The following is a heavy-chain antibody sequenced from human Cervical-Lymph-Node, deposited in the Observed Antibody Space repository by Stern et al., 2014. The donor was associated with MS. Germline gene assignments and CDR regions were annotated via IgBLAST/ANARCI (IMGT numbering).Heavy chain of an antibody. CDR1: GGTFNTNV. Sequence: QLVQSGAEVKKPGSSVKVSRKASGGTFNTNVISWVRQAPGQGLEWMGGIIPIFGTALYAQKFQGRVTITANESTRAVYMELSSLRSEDTAVYYCARAAYSTSSYNYWGQGTLVIVSS. D-gene: IGHD6-6*01. V-gene: IGHV1-69*01. CDR2: IIPIFGTA. J-gene: IGHJ4*02. CDR3: ARAAYSTSSYNY.